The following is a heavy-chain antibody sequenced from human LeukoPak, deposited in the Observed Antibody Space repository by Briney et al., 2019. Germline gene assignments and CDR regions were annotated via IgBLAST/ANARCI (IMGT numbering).Heavy chain of an antibody. CDR2: ISSSSSTI. CDR3: ARDSMVRGGGQAFDI. J-gene: IGHJ3*02. Sequence: GGSLRLSCAASGFTFSDHAMIWVRRAPGKGLEWVSYISSSSSTIHYAHSVKGRFTISRDNAKNSLYLQMNSLGAEDTAVYYCARDSMVRGGGQAFDIWGQGTMVTVSS. D-gene: IGHD3-10*01. V-gene: IGHV3-48*04. CDR1: GFTFSDHA.